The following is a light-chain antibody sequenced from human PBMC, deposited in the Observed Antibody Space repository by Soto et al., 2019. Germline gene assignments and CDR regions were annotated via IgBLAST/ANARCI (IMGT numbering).Light chain of an antibody. CDR2: EGN. CDR3: CSYAGSSPLDV. J-gene: IGLJ1*01. V-gene: IGLV2-23*01. Sequence: QSALTQPASVSGSPGQSITISCTASSSHLGSSNLVSLYQHHSGKAPKLSIYEGNNRPSGVANRYSGSKSGKTASLTISGLQAEDEGTSDCCSYAGSSPLDVFGTGTKVTVL. CDR1: SSHLGSSNL.